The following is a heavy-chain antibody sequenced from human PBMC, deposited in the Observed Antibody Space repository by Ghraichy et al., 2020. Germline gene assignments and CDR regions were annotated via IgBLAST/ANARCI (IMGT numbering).Heavy chain of an antibody. CDR1: GGTFSSYA. CDR3: ARGAPGFYFDY. V-gene: IGHV1-69*04. J-gene: IGHJ4*02. Sequence: SVKVSCKAFGGTFSSYAISWVRQAPGQGLEWMGRIIPILGIANYAQKFQGRVTITADKSTSTAYMELSSLRSEDTAVYYCARGAPGFYFDYWGQGTLVTVSS. CDR2: IIPILGIA.